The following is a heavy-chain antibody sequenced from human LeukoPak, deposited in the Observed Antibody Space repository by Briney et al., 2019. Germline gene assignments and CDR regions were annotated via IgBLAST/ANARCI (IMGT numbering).Heavy chain of an antibody. CDR2: ISRSSRHV. V-gene: IGHV3-21*01. D-gene: IGHD1-1*01. CDR1: GGTFSDYS. Sequence: SCKASGGTFSDYSMNWVRQAPGKGLEWVSSISRSSRHVYYAGSVKGRFTISRDNAKNSLYLQMNSLRAEDMAVYFCVRDLMGSGSTTAYLHHWGQGTLVTVSS. CDR3: VRDLMGSGSTTAYLHH. J-gene: IGHJ1*01.